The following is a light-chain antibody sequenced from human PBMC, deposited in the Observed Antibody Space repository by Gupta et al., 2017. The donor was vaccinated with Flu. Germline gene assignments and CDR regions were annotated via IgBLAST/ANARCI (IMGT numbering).Light chain of an antibody. V-gene: IGKV4-1*01. CDR2: WAS. Sequence: DIVMTQSPDSLAVSLGERATINCKSSQSVLYSSNNKNYLAWYQQKPGQPPKLLIYWASTRESGVPDRFSGSGSGTDFTLTISSRQAEDVAVYYCQQDYSTWTFGQGTKVEIK. J-gene: IGKJ1*01. CDR3: QQDYSTWT. CDR1: QSVLYSSNNKNY.